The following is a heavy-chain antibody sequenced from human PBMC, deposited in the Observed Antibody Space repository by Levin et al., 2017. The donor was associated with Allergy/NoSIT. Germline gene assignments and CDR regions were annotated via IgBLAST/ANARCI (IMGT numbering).Heavy chain of an antibody. J-gene: IGHJ6*03. V-gene: IGHV3-7*04. CDR3: ARRNPYVDTAMDHYYYYYMDV. CDR1: GFTFSSYW. CDR2: IKQDGSEK. Sequence: GGSLRLSCAASGFTFSSYWMSWVRQAPGKGLEWVANIKQDGSEKYYVDSVKGRFTISRDNAKNSLYLQMNSLRAEDTAVYYCARRNPYVDTAMDHYYYYYMDVWGKGTTVTVSS. D-gene: IGHD5-18*01.